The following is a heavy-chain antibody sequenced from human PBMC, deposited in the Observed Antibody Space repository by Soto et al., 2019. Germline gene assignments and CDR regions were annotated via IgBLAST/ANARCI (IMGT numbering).Heavy chain of an antibody. J-gene: IGHJ4*02. V-gene: IGHV3-48*02. Sequence: VQLVESGGGLVQPGGSLRLSCAASGFTFSSYSMNWVRQAPGKGLEWVSYISSSSSTIYYAESVKGRFTISRDSAKKSLYLQMSGLRDEDTAVYYCARGSIAYCGGDCYSLDYWGQGTLVTVSS. CDR2: ISSSSSTI. CDR3: ARGSIAYCGGDCYSLDY. CDR1: GFTFSSYS. D-gene: IGHD2-21*02.